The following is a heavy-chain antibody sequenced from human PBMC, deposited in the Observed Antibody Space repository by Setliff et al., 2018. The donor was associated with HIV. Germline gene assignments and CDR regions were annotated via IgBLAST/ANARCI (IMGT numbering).Heavy chain of an antibody. V-gene: IGHV4-38-2*02. CDR3: ARAHLTTAHNWFDP. Sequence: SETLSLTCTVSGYSISSGYYWGWIRQPPGKGLEWIGSIYHSGSTNYNPSLKSRVTISVDTSKNQFSLKLSSVTAADTAVYYCARAHLTTAHNWFDPWGQGTLVTVSS. D-gene: IGHD4-4*01. CDR1: GYSISSGYY. CDR2: IYHSGST. J-gene: IGHJ5*02.